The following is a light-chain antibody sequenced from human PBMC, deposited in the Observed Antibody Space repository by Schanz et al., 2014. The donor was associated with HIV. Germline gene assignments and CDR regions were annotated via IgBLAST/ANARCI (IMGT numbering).Light chain of an antibody. CDR3: QSSDRYNGKV. Sequence: NFMLTQPHSVSESPGKTVTISCTGSSGSIASQFVQWYQQRPGSAPTTVIYEDDQRPSGVPDRFSGSIDSSSNSASLTISGLKTEDEADYYCQSSDRYNGKVFGGGTKLTVL. CDR2: EDD. J-gene: IGLJ3*02. V-gene: IGLV6-57*02. CDR1: SGSIASQF.